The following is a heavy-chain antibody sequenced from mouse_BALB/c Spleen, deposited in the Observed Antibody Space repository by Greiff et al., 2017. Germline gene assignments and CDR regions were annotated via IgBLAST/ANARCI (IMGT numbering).Heavy chain of an antibody. CDR1: GYSFTGYF. CDR2: INPYNGDT. V-gene: IGHV1-20*02. J-gene: IGHJ4*01. D-gene: IGHD2-1*01. Sequence: VQLQQSGPELVKPGASVKISCKASGYSFTGYFMNWVMQSHGKSLEWIGRINPYNGDTFYNQKFKGKATLTVDKSSSTAHMELRSLASEDSAVYYCARAGNYYAMDYWGQGTSVTVSS. CDR3: ARAGNYYAMDY.